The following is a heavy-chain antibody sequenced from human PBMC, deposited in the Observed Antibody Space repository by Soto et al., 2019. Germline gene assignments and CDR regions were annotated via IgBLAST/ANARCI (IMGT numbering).Heavy chain of an antibody. CDR2: IYHSGST. Sequence: QVQLQESDPGLVKPSGTLSLTCAVSGGSISSSNWWSWVRQPPGKGLEWIGEIYHSGSTNYNPSLKSRVTISVDKSKNQFSLKLSSVTAADTAVYYCARSAEAYYYDSSGYYERWGQGTLVTVSS. J-gene: IGHJ4*02. CDR1: GGSISSSNW. V-gene: IGHV4-4*02. CDR3: ARSAEAYYYDSSGYYER. D-gene: IGHD3-22*01.